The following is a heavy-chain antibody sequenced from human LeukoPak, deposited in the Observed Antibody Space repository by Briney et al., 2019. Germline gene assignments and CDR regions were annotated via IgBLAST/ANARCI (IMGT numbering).Heavy chain of an antibody. D-gene: IGHD4-11*01. CDR3: ARDLQRAFDI. V-gene: IGHV4-59*01. J-gene: IGHJ3*02. Sequence: SETLSLTCTVSGGSISSYYWSWIRQPPGEGLEWIGYIYYSGSTNYNPSLKSRVTISVDTSKNQFSLKLSSVTAADTAVYYCARDLQRAFDIWGQGTMVTVSS. CDR1: GGSISSYY. CDR2: IYYSGST.